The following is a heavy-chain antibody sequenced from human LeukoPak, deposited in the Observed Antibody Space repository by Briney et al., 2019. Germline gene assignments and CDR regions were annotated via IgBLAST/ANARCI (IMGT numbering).Heavy chain of an antibody. CDR1: GFTFDDYA. Sequence: GRSLRLSCAASGFTFDDYAMHWVRQASGKGLEWVSGISWNSGSIGYADSVKGRFTISRDNAKNSLYLQMNSLRAEDTALYYCAKGIDVDIVATTNYWGQGTLVTVSS. CDR3: AKGIDVDIVATTNY. CDR2: ISWNSGSI. D-gene: IGHD5-12*01. V-gene: IGHV3-9*01. J-gene: IGHJ4*02.